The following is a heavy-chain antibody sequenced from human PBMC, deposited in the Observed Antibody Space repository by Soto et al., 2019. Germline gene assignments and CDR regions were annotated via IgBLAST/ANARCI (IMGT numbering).Heavy chain of an antibody. J-gene: IGHJ5*02. V-gene: IGHV5-51*01. CDR1: GYTFANYW. D-gene: IGHD6-13*01. CDR2: IYPIESDA. CDR3: VRRHVSATGIDWFDP. Sequence: GESLKISCEASGYTFANYWIGWVRQMPGKGLELMGIIYPIESDARYSPSFQGQVIISADKSINTAYMELSSLRSEDTAVYYCVRRHVSATGIDWFDPWGQGTLVTVSS.